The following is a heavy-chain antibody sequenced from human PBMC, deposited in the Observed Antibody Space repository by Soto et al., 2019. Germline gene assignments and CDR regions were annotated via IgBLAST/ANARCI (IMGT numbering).Heavy chain of an antibody. CDR3: GNNVLVSTLGY. CDR1: GVTVSSNY. CDR2: IYSRGDI. J-gene: IGHJ4*02. V-gene: IGHV3-66*01. D-gene: IGHD2-21*01. Sequence: EVQLVESGGGLVQPGGSLRLSCAASGVTVSSNYMSWVRQAPGQGLEWVSVIYSRGDIKYADSVKGRCNVSSDNLNNTLFLQMNSLRVEDTGVYYWGNNVLVSTLGYWGQGTLVTVSS.